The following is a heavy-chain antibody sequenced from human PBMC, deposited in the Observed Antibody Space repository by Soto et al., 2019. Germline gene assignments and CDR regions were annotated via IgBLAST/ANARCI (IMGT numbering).Heavy chain of an antibody. CDR2: IIPIFGTA. CDR1: GGTFSSYA. J-gene: IGHJ6*02. Sequence: WASVKVSCKASGGTFSSYAISWVRQAPGQGLEWMGGIIPIFGTANYAQKFQGRVTITADKSTSTAYMELSSLRSEDTAVYYCARGDSSSWYSVPYYYYGMDVWGQGTTGTVSS. V-gene: IGHV1-69*06. CDR3: ARGDSSSWYSVPYYYYGMDV. D-gene: IGHD6-13*01.